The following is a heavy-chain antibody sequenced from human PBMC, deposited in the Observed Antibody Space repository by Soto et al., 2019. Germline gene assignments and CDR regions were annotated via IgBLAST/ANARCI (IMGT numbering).Heavy chain of an antibody. J-gene: IGHJ4*02. D-gene: IGHD1-26*01. CDR1: GFTFSSYA. Sequence: PGGSLRLSCAASGFTFSSYAMSWVRQAPGKGLEWVSAISGSGGSTYYADSVKGRFTISRDNSKNTLYLQMNSLRAEDTAVYYCAKWESNGSYSYYFDYWGQGTLVTVSS. V-gene: IGHV3-23*01. CDR2: ISGSGGST. CDR3: AKWESNGSYSYYFDY.